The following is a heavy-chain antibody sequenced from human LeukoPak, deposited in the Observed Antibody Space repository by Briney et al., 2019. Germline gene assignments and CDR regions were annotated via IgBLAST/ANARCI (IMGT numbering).Heavy chain of an antibody. CDR3: AKGYDNIYFLISD. V-gene: IGHV3-30*18. CDR2: FSYEGNNK. Sequence: GRSLRLSCAASGFTFSNYGMHWVRQAPGKGLEWVAVFSYEGNNKYYEDSVKGRFTISRDDSKNTLYLQMNSLRDEDTAVYFCAKGYDNIYFLISDWGQGTLVTVSS. J-gene: IGHJ4*02. D-gene: IGHD2-15*01. CDR1: GFTFSNYG.